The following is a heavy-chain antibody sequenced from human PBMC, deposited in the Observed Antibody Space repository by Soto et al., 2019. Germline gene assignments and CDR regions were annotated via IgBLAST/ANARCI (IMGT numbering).Heavy chain of an antibody. CDR3: AKDLEVGPRVLTD. J-gene: IGHJ4*02. V-gene: IGHV3-23*01. CDR1: GFTFSSYA. Sequence: EVQLLESGGGLVQPGVSLRLSCAASGFTFSSYAMSWVRQAPGKGLEWVSAISGSGGSTYYADSVKGRFTISRDNSKNTLYLQMNSLRAEDTAVYYCAKDLEVGPRVLTDWGQGTLVTVSS. CDR2: ISGSGGST. D-gene: IGHD3-9*01.